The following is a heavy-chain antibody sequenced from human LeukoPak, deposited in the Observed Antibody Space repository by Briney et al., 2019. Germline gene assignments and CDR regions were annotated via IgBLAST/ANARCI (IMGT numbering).Heavy chain of an antibody. CDR1: GFTFSTYS. V-gene: IGHV3-21*01. CDR3: ARGGLRFLEEYFQH. J-gene: IGHJ1*01. Sequence: GGSLRLSCAASGFTFSTYSMNWVRQAPGKGLEWVSSISSGSSYIYYADSVKGRFTISRDNAKNSLYLQMNSLRAEDTAAYYCARGGLRFLEEYFQHWGQGTLVTVSS. D-gene: IGHD3-3*01. CDR2: ISSGSSYI.